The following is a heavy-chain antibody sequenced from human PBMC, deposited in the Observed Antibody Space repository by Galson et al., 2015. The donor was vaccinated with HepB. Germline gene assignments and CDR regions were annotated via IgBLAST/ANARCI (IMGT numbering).Heavy chain of an antibody. CDR1: GFPFSTSGEG. V-gene: IGHV2-5*02. D-gene: IGHD4-17*01. CDR2: IYWDDDT. J-gene: IGHJ4*02. CDR3: AHRLPETTVTTFDY. Sequence: LVKPTQTLTLTCAFSGFPFSTSGEGVGWIRQPPGKALEWLALIYWDDDTRYSPSLKSRLSIAKDTSKKQVVPTMTDIDPVDTATYYCAHRLPETTVTTFDYWGQGTLVTVSS.